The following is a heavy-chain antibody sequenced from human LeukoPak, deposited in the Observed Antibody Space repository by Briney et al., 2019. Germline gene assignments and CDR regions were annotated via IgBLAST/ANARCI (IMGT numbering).Heavy chain of an antibody. V-gene: IGHV4-31*11. Sequence: SQTLSLTCAVSGGSISSGGYSWSWIRQPPGKGLEWIGYIYYSGSAYYNPSLKSRVTISVDTSENQFSLKLSSVTAADTAVYYCARVNYGSATKEDYWGQGTLATVSS. CDR2: IYYSGSA. D-gene: IGHD3-10*01. CDR3: ARVNYGSATKEDY. CDR1: GGSISSGGYS. J-gene: IGHJ4*02.